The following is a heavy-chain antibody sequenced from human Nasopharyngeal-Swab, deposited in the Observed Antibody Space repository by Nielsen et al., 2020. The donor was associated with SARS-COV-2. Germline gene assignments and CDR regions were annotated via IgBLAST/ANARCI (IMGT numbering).Heavy chain of an antibody. CDR2: IHSDGST. V-gene: IGHV4-59*13. J-gene: IGHJ4*02. CDR1: GGSISSDY. CDR3: ARGFDY. Sequence: SETLSLTCSVSGGSISSDYWSWIRQSPAKGLEWIGYIHSDGSTNYNPSLKSRVTISVDTSKNQFSLKLSSVTAADTAVYYCARGFDYWGQGTLVTVSS.